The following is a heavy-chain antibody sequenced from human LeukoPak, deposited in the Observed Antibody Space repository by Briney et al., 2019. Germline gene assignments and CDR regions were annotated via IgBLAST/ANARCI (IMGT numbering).Heavy chain of an antibody. Sequence: GGSLRLSCAASGFTLSRYWMSWVRQAPGKGLERVANINEDGGERHYVDTVKGLFTISRDNAKNSLYLQMNSLRAEDTTVYYCARGGNLENWGRGTLVTVSS. J-gene: IGHJ4*02. CDR3: ARGGNLEN. CDR2: INEDGGER. V-gene: IGHV3-7*01. CDR1: GFTLSRYW. D-gene: IGHD1-14*01.